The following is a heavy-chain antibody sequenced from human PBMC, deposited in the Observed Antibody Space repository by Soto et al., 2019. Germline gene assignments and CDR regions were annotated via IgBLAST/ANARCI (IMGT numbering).Heavy chain of an antibody. J-gene: IGHJ4*02. Sequence: QVQLVQSGAEVKKPGSSVKVSCKASGGTFSSYAISWVRQAPGQGLEWMGGIIPIFGTANYAQKFQGRVTITADKTTSTAYMELSRLRSEDTAVYYCESGEPHGGSYYGSLNYWGQGTLVTVSS. CDR2: IIPIFGTA. CDR1: GGTFSSYA. V-gene: IGHV1-69*06. D-gene: IGHD1-26*01. CDR3: ESGEPHGGSYYGSLNY.